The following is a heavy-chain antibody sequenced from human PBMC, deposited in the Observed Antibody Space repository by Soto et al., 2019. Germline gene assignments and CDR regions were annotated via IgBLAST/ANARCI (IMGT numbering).Heavy chain of an antibody. J-gene: IGHJ5*02. Sequence: PXXTLSLPCTVSGGSISSYHGGWILQPPGKGLEWIGYMYYSGSTTYNPSLKSRVTISLDTSKNQFSLKLSSVTAADTAVYYCARLTAAQNWFDPWGQGTLVTVSS. CDR3: ARLTAAQNWFDP. CDR2: MYYSGST. CDR1: GGSISSYH. D-gene: IGHD6-13*01. V-gene: IGHV4-59*08.